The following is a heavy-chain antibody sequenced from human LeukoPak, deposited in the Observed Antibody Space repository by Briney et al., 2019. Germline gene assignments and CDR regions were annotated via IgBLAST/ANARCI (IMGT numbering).Heavy chain of an antibody. CDR3: ARVKKDIVVVPSAMRDTYYFDY. CDR2: ISSSGRTI. J-gene: IGHJ4*02. V-gene: IGHV3-48*04. Sequence: GGSLRLSCAASGFTFRSYSMNWVRQAPGKGLEWVSYISSSGRTIYYADSVKGRFTISRDNAKNSLYLLMNSLRAEDTAVYYCARVKKDIVVVPSAMRDTYYFDYWGQGSLVTVSS. CDR1: GFTFRSYS. D-gene: IGHD2-2*01.